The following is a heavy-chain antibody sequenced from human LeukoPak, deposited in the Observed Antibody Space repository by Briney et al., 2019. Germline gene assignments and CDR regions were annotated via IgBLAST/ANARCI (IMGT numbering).Heavy chain of an antibody. D-gene: IGHD3-22*01. Sequence: ASVKVSCKASGYTFTGYYMHWVRQAPGQGLEWMGWINPNSGGTNYAQKFQGRVTMTRDTSISTAYMELSRLRSDDTAVYYCATALLDYDSSGLDYWGQGTLVTVSS. CDR3: ATALLDYDSSGLDY. CDR1: GYTFTGYY. V-gene: IGHV1-2*02. CDR2: INPNSGGT. J-gene: IGHJ4*02.